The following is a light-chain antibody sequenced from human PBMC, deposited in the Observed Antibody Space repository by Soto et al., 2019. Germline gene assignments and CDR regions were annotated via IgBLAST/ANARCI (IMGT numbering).Light chain of an antibody. Sequence: DIQMTQSPSSLSASVGDRVTITCRASQSISSYLNWYQQKPGKAPKLLIYAASSLQSGVPSRFSGSGSGTDFTVTISSLQPEDFATYYCQQSYSTPGWTFGQGTKVEIK. CDR3: QQSYSTPGWT. CDR2: AAS. V-gene: IGKV1-39*01. CDR1: QSISSY. J-gene: IGKJ1*01.